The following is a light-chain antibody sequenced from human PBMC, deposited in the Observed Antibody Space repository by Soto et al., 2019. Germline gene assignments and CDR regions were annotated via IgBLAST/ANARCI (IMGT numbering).Light chain of an antibody. CDR1: SSDVGGYNY. V-gene: IGLV2-8*01. CDR3: SSYAGSNNLGV. CDR2: EVS. Sequence: QSALAQPPSASGSPGQSVTISCTGTSSDVGGYNYVSWYQQHPGKAPKVMIYEVSKRPSGVPDRFSGSKSGNTASLTVSGLQAEDEADYYCSSYAGSNNLGVFGTGTKATVL. J-gene: IGLJ1*01.